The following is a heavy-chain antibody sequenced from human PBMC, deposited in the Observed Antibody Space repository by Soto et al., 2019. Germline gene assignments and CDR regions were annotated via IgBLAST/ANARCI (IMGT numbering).Heavy chain of an antibody. J-gene: IGHJ6*02. CDR1: GFSLSNARMG. CDR2: IFSNDEK. CDR3: ARSVVVISYYYYYGMDV. Sequence: TGPTLVNPTETLTLTCTVSGFSLSNARMGVSWIRQPPGKALEWLAHIFSNDEKSYSTSLKSRLTISKDTSKSQVVLTMTNMDPVDTAIYFCARSVVVISYYYYYGMDVWGQGTTVTVSS. V-gene: IGHV2-26*01. D-gene: IGHD3-22*01.